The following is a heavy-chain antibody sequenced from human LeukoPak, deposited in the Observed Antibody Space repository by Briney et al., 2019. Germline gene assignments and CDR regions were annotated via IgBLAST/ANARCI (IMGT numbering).Heavy chain of an antibody. V-gene: IGHV3-21*01. D-gene: IGHD2-21*02. Sequence: GGSLRLSCAASGFTFSSYSMNWVRQAPGKGLEWVSSISSSSSYIYYADAVKGRFTISSDNAKNSLYLQMNSLRAEDTALYYCARDHTYCGGDCYSWKKSFAYWGQGTLVTVSS. CDR2: ISSSSSYI. J-gene: IGHJ4*02. CDR3: ARDHTYCGGDCYSWKKSFAY. CDR1: GFTFSSYS.